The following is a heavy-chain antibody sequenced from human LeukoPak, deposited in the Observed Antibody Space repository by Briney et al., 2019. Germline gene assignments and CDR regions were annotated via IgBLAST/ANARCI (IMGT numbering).Heavy chain of an antibody. Sequence: PGGTLRLSCAASGFTFRSYGMSWVRQAPGKGLEWVSYISSSSSTIYYADSVKGRFTISRDNAENSLYLQMNSLRAEDTAVYYCARDFYCGGDCYSSSGAFDIWGQGTMVTVSS. V-gene: IGHV3-48*01. CDR2: ISSSSSTI. CDR1: GFTFRSYG. J-gene: IGHJ3*02. D-gene: IGHD2-21*02. CDR3: ARDFYCGGDCYSSSGAFDI.